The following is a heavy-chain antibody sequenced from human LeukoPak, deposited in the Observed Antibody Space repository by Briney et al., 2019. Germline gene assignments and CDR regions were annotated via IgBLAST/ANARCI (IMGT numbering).Heavy chain of an antibody. CDR1: GFTFSSYS. J-gene: IGHJ4*02. V-gene: IGHV3-21*01. Sequence: GGSLRLSCAASGFTFSSYSMNWVRQAPGKGLEWVSSISSSSSYTYYADSVKGRFTISRDNAKNSLYLQMNSLRAEDTAVYYCASGQLGYCSGGSCYPDYWGQGTLVTVSS. CDR3: ASGQLGYCSGGSCYPDY. CDR2: ISSSSSYT. D-gene: IGHD2-15*01.